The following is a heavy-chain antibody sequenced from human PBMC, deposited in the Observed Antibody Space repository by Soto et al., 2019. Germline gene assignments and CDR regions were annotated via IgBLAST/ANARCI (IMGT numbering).Heavy chain of an antibody. CDR2: INHSGST. Sequence: SETLSLTCAVYGGSFSGYYWSWIRQPPGKGLEWIGEINHSGSTNYNPSLKSRVTISVDTSKNQFSLKLSSVTAADTAVYYCARGHGRKLYSHLDYFDYWGQGTLVTVSS. CDR1: GGSFSGYY. CDR3: ARGHGRKLYSHLDYFDY. D-gene: IGHD2-15*01. V-gene: IGHV4-34*01. J-gene: IGHJ4*02.